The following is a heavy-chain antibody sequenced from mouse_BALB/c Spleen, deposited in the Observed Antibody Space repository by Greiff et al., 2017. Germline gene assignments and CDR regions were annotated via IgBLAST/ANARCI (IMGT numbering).Heavy chain of an antibody. V-gene: IGHV1S56*01. CDR3: AITTNYAMDY. Sequence: VQLQQSGPELVKPGASVKMSCKASGYTFTSYYIHWVKQRPGQGLEWIGWIYPGDGSTKYNEKFKGKTTLTADKSSSTAYMLLSSLTSEDSAIYFCAITTNYAMDYWGQGTSVTVSS. J-gene: IGHJ4*01. CDR1: GYTFTSYY. D-gene: IGHD2-12*01. CDR2: IYPGDGST.